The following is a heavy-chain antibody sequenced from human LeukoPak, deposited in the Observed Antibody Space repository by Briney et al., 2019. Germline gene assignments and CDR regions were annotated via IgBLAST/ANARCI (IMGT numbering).Heavy chain of an antibody. D-gene: IGHD2-8*01. J-gene: IGHJ4*02. CDR1: GGPFRSYA. CDR3: ARVAVGIMVDATAPL. V-gene: IGHV1-69*05. CDR2: IIPIFGTA. Sequence: ASVKVSCHASGGPFRSYAISWGRQAPGQGLEWMGGIIPIFGTANYAQKFQGRVTITTDESTSTAYMELSSLRSEDTAVYYCARVAVGIMVDATAPLWGQGTLVTVSS.